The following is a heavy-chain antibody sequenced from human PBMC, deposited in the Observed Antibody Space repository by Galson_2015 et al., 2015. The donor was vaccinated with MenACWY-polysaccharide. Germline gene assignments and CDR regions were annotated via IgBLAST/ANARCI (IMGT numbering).Heavy chain of an antibody. V-gene: IGHV3-23*01. J-gene: IGHJ4*02. CDR3: FLVGTGGRVY. Sequence: SPRLPCAGSGFTFCSLAMTWVRPAPGKGVGGGSSINANGDSAHYADSVTGRFFTSRDKSMNTLFLQMNGLTTEDTAVYYCFLVGTGGRVYRGRGVLVTVPS. CDR1: GFTFCSLA. CDR2: INANGDSA. D-gene: IGHD1-26*01.